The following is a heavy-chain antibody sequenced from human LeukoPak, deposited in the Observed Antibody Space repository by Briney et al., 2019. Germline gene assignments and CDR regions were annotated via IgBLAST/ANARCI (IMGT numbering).Heavy chain of an antibody. CDR2: INPSGGST. J-gene: IGHJ4*02. CDR1: GYTFTSYY. D-gene: IGHD3-3*01. CDR3: ATTGLSITIFGVVIQASPFDY. V-gene: IGHV1-46*01. Sequence: ASVKVSCKASGYTFTSYYMHWVRQAPGQGLEWMGIINPSGGSTSYAQKFQGRVTMTRDTSTSTVYMELSSLRSEDTAVYYCATTGLSITIFGVVIQASPFDYWGQGTLVTVSS.